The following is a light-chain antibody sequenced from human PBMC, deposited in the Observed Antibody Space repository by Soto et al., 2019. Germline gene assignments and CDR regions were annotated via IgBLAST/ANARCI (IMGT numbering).Light chain of an antibody. CDR3: QQYGSSPYT. J-gene: IGKJ2*01. CDR1: QSVSTNS. CDR2: GTS. Sequence: EIVLTQSPGTLSLSPGESATLSCRASQSVSTNSFAWYQQKSGQAPRLLIYGTSSRATGIPARFSGIGSGTDFTLTISRLEPEDFAVYYCQQYGSSPYTFGQGTKLEI. V-gene: IGKV3-20*01.